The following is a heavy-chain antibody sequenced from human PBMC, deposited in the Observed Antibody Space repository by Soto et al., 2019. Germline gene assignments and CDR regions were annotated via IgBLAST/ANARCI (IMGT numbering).Heavy chain of an antibody. V-gene: IGHV3-33*01. D-gene: IGHD2-15*01. CDR2: IWYDGSNK. CDR3: ARVLGYCSGGSCYPGGYFQH. CDR1: GFTFSSYG. J-gene: IGHJ1*01. Sequence: ESGGGVVQPGRSLRLSCAASGFTFSSYGMHWVRQAPGKGLEWVAVIWYDGSNKYYADSVKGRFTISRDNSKNTLYLQMNSLRAEDTAVYYCARVLGYCSGGSCYPGGYFQHWGQGTLVTVSS.